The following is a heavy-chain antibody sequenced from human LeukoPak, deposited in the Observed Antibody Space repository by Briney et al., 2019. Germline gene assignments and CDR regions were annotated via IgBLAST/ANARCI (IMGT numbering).Heavy chain of an antibody. V-gene: IGHV3-7*01. CDR3: ARDLENSGSYYGVSYDY. CDR2: IKQDGSEK. D-gene: IGHD1-26*01. CDR1: GFTFSNYW. Sequence: GGSLRLSCAASGFTFSNYWMTWVRQPPGKGLEWVANIKQDGSEKYYVDSVKGRFTISRDNAKNSLYLQMNSLRAEDTAVYYCARDLENSGSYYGVSYDYWGQGTLVTVSS. J-gene: IGHJ4*02.